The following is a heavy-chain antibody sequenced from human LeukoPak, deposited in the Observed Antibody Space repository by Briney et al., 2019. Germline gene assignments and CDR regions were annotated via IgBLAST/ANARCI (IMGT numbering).Heavy chain of an antibody. V-gene: IGHV3-21*01. CDR3: AKDEVGGHFEY. Sequence: GGSLRLSGTASGFTFSSYSMNWVRQAPGKGLELVSSISSSSSYIYYADSVKGRFTISRDNAKNSVHLQMNNLRVEDTAVYYCAKDEVGGHFEYWGQGILVTVSS. CDR2: ISSSSSYI. CDR1: GFTFSSYS. J-gene: IGHJ4*02.